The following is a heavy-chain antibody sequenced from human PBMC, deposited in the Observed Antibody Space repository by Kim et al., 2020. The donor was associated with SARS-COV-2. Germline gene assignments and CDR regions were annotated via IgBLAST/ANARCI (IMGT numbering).Heavy chain of an antibody. Sequence: GGSLRLSCAASGFTFSSYGMHWVRQAPGKGLEWVAVISYDGSNKYYADSVKGRFTISRDNSKNTLYLQMNSLRAEDTAVYYCAKDSRASIWSGSPFDYWGQGTLVTVSS. V-gene: IGHV3-30*18. D-gene: IGHD3-3*01. CDR3: AKDSRASIWSGSPFDY. CDR2: ISYDGSNK. CDR1: GFTFSSYG. J-gene: IGHJ4*02.